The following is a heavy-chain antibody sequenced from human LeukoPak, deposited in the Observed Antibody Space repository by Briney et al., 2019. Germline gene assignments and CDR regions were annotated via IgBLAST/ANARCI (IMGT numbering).Heavy chain of an antibody. J-gene: IGHJ4*02. D-gene: IGHD6-13*01. Sequence: GGPLRLSCVPSGFTFSNYAMSWVRQAPGKGLEWVSTVSASGGTTYFTDSVKGRFTISRDNSKNTLYLQMNSLKTEDTAVYYCVRVITTVSGWYHFDYWGQGTLVTVSS. CDR1: GFTFSNYA. CDR2: VSASGGTT. V-gene: IGHV3-23*01. CDR3: VRVITTVSGWYHFDY.